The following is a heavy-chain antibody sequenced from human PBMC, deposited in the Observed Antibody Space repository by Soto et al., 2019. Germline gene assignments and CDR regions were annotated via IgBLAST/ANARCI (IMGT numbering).Heavy chain of an antibody. CDR2: INPNSGGT. Sequence: ASVKVSCKVSGYTLTEVAMHWVRQAPGQGLEWMGWINPNSGGTNYAQKFQGWVTMTRDTSISTAYMELSRLRSDDTAVYYCARGGSLWFGELSAYYYGMDVWG. CDR1: GYTLTEVA. D-gene: IGHD3-10*01. CDR3: ARGGSLWFGELSAYYYGMDV. J-gene: IGHJ6*02. V-gene: IGHV1-2*04.